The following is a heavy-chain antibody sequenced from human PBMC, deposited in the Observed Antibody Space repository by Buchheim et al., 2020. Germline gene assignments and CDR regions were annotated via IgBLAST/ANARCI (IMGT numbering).Heavy chain of an antibody. CDR1: GFTFSSYS. CDR3: ARAHGGTTSPPYMFDS. Sequence: EVQLVESGGGLVQPGGSLRLSCAASGFTFSSYSMNWVRQAPGKGLEWVSYISSGSSTIYYADSVRGRFTISRDNAKNSLYLQMNSLRDEDTAVYYCARAHGGTTSPPYMFDSWGQGSL. CDR2: ISSGSSTI. V-gene: IGHV3-48*02. D-gene: IGHD1-14*01. J-gene: IGHJ4*02.